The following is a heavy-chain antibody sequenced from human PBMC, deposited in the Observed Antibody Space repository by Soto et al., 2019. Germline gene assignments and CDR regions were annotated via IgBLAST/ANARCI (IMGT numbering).Heavy chain of an antibody. CDR2: IDPSDSYT. J-gene: IGHJ6*02. CDR1: GYSFAGYW. D-gene: IGHD2-15*01. CDR3: ARDSYCSGGSCYSYYYYGMDV. Sequence: GESLKISCKGSGYSFAGYWISWVRQMPGKGLEWMGRIDPSDSYTNYSPSFQGHVTISADKSISTAYLQWSSLKASDTAMYYCARDSYCSGGSCYSYYYYGMDVWGQGTTVTVSS. V-gene: IGHV5-10-1*01.